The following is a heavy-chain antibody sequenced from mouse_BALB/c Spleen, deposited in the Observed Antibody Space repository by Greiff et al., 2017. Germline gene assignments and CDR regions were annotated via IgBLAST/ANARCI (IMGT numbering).Heavy chain of an antibody. CDR3: ASRRGKNYDYCAFDD. CDR1: GYTFTSYW. CDR2: INPSNGRT. V-gene: IGHV1S81*02. J-gene: IGHJ2*01. D-gene: IGHD2-4*01. Sequence: QVQLQQPGAELVKPGASVKLSCKASGYTFTSYWMHWVKQRPGQGLEWIGEINPSNGRTNYNEKLKSKATLTVDKSSSTAYMQLSSLTSDDSAIYYCASRRGKNYDYCAFDDWGQGTTLTVSS.